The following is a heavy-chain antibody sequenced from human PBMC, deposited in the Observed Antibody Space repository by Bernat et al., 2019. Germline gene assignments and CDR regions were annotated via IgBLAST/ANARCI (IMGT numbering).Heavy chain of an antibody. Sequence: QVQLVESGGGVVQPGRSLRLSCAASGFTFSSYAMHWVRQAPGKGLEWVAVISYDGSNKYYADSVKGRFIISRDNSKNTLYLQMNSLRAEDTAVYYCARAEDIVVVPAAGDYWGQGTLVTVSS. D-gene: IGHD2-2*01. CDR3: ARAEDIVVVPAAGDY. CDR2: ISYDGSNK. V-gene: IGHV3-30*01. J-gene: IGHJ4*02. CDR1: GFTFSSYA.